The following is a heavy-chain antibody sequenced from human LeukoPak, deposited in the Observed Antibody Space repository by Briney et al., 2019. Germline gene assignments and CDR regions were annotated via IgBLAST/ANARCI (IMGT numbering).Heavy chain of an antibody. CDR1: GFSLSSYN. CDR3: ARSRLLGDYDL. V-gene: IGHV3-64*01. J-gene: IGHJ4*02. CDR2: INSNGGST. D-gene: IGHD3-3*01. Sequence: GGSLRLSCVASGFSLSSYNMNWVRQTPGKGLEYVSGINSNGGSTHYANSVKGRFTISRDNSKHTLYLQMNSLRAEDTAVYYCARSRLLGDYDLWGQGTLVTVSS.